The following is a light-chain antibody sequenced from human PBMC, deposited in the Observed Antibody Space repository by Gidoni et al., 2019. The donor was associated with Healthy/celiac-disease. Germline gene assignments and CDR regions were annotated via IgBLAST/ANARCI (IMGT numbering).Light chain of an antibody. J-gene: IGKJ1*01. V-gene: IGKV3-20*01. CDR2: GAS. CDR3: QQFSSALWS. Sequence: EIVLPQSPGTLSLSPGERTTLSCRASQSISSTYLYWYQQKPGQAPRLLISGASSRATGTPDRFSGSGSGTVFTLTISRLEPEDFAVYYCQQFSSALWSFGQGTRVEIK. CDR1: QSISSTY.